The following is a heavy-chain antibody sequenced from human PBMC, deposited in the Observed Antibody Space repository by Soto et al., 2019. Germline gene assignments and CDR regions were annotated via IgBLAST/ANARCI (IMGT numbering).Heavy chain of an antibody. J-gene: IGHJ4*02. CDR2: IYYSGST. Sequence: PSETLSLTCTVSGGSISSYYWSWIRQPPGKGLEWIGYIYYSGSTNYNPSLKSRVTISVDTSKNQFSLKLSSVTAADTAVYYCAGPLGYNSGWYTFDSWGQGTLVTVSS. V-gene: IGHV4-59*08. CDR1: GGSISSYY. CDR3: AGPLGYNSGWYTFDS. D-gene: IGHD6-19*01.